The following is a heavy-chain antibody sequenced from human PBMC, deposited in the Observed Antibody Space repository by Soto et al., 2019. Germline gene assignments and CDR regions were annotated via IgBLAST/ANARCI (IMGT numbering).Heavy chain of an antibody. V-gene: IGHV1-69*08. CDR3: ATDKDSTYDH. Sequence: QVHLVQSGAEVEKPGSSVKVSCKASGDTFSSYSFTWVRQAPGQGLEWMGRIIPILGITNYAQKFQGRVTITADKSTSTAYMELSSLRSEDTAVYYCATDKDSTYDHWGQGTLVTVSS. CDR2: IIPILGIT. D-gene: IGHD4-4*01. CDR1: GDTFSSYS. J-gene: IGHJ5*02.